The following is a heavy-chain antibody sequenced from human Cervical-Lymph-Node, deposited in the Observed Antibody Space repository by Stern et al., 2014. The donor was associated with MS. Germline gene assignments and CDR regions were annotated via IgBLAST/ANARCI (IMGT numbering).Heavy chain of an antibody. CDR2: IIPILGTA. J-gene: IGHJ4*02. D-gene: IGHD5-18*01. CDR1: GCTFSSYA. Sequence: QVQLLQFGAAVKKPGSSVKVSCKASGCTFSSYAISWVRPPPGKGLEWMGGIIPILGTANDPQKFQGRVTITADRSTTTAYMELRSLRSDDTAVYYCARDPEGYSYGYCGDWGQGTLVTVSP. V-gene: IGHV1-69*01. CDR3: ARDPEGYSYGYCGD.